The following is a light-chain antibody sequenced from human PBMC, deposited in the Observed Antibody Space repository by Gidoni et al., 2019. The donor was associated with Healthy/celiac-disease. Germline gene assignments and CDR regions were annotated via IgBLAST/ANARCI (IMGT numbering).Light chain of an antibody. Sequence: SYELTQPPSVSVSTGQTARITCSGDALPKQYAYWYQQKPGQAPVLVIYKDSERPSGIPERFSGSSSGTTVTLTISGVQAEDEADYYCQSADSSGTFYVVFGGGTKLTVL. CDR3: QSADSSGTFYVV. CDR1: ALPKQY. V-gene: IGLV3-25*03. J-gene: IGLJ2*01. CDR2: KDS.